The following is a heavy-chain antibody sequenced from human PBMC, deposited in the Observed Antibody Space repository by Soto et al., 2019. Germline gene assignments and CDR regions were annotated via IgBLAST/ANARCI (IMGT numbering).Heavy chain of an antibody. J-gene: IGHJ4*02. CDR3: ARDLGSGYDPGDY. D-gene: IGHD5-12*01. Sequence: QVQLVQSGAEVKKPGSSVKVSCKASGDTFTIFAISWVRQAPGQGLEWMGGIIPTIGTTNYAQRFQGRITITGDESTGKASMELSSLKSEDTAVYYCARDLGSGYDPGDYWGQGTLVTVSS. CDR1: GDTFTIFA. V-gene: IGHV1-69*12. CDR2: IIPTIGTT.